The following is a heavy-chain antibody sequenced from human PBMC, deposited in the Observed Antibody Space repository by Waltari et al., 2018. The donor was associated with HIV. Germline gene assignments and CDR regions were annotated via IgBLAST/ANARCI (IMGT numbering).Heavy chain of an antibody. Sequence: EVQLLESGGGLVQPGGSLRLSCAAFGFTFSKYAMSWVRQAPGKGLEWVSSISGSGGSTYYADSVKGRFTVSRDNSKDTLFLQMNSLRAEDTALYYCAKEGIIVITDAFDIWGQGTMVIVSS. CDR3: AKEGIIVITDAFDI. J-gene: IGHJ3*02. CDR2: ISGSGGST. CDR1: GFTFSKYA. V-gene: IGHV3-23*01. D-gene: IGHD3-22*01.